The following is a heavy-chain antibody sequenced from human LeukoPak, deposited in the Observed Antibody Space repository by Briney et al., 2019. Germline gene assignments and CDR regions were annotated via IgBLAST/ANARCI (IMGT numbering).Heavy chain of an antibody. CDR1: GFTFSSYW. CDR2: IKQGGSEN. J-gene: IGHJ6*02. Sequence: GRSLRLSYAASGFTFSSYWMSWVRQDPGKGLEWVANIKQGGSENYYVVTMKGRFTISRDNAKISLYLQMNSLIDEDTAVYYCARDVWLLWPYYYYGMDVWGQGTTVTVSS. V-gene: IGHV3-7*01. CDR3: ARDVWLLWPYYYYGMDV. D-gene: IGHD3-9*01.